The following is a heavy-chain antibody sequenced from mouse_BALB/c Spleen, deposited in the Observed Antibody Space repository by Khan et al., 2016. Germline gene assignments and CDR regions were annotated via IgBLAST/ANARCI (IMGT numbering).Heavy chain of an antibody. V-gene: IGHV1S34*01. CDR2: ISCYNGAT. CDR3: ARGDYDGYYAVDY. CDR1: GYSFTGYY. D-gene: IGHD2-4*01. Sequence: LVKTGASVKISCKASGYSFTGYYIHWVKQSHGKGLEWIGYISCYNGATNYNQKFRGKATFTVVTSSSTAYMQFNSLTSEDSAVYYCARGDYDGYYAVDYWGQGTSVTVSS. J-gene: IGHJ4*01.